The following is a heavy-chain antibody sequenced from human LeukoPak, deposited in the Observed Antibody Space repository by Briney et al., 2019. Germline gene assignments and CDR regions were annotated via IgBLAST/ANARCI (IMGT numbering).Heavy chain of an antibody. CDR2: ISTSGTT. CDR1: GDSISSYY. CDR3: ARGRETYYYYYYMDV. J-gene: IGHJ6*03. Sequence: SETLSLTCTVSGDSISSYYWSWIRQPAGKGLEWIGRISTSGTTNYIPSLKSRVTMSVDTSKNQFSLKLSSVTAADTAVYFCARGRETYYYYYYMDVWGKGTTVTVSS. V-gene: IGHV4-4*07.